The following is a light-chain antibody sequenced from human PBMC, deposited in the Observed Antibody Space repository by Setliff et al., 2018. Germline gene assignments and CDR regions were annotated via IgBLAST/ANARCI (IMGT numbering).Light chain of an antibody. CDR2: GAS. CDR1: QSVNSNF. J-gene: IGKJ3*01. CDR3: QQFGGSPPFT. V-gene: IGKV3-20*01. Sequence: EIVLTQSPGTLSLSPGERATLSCRASQSVNSNFLAWYQQTPGQAPRLLIYGASSRATGIPDRFTGSGSGTDFTLTISRLEPEDFAVYYCQQFGGSPPFTVGPGTKVDIK.